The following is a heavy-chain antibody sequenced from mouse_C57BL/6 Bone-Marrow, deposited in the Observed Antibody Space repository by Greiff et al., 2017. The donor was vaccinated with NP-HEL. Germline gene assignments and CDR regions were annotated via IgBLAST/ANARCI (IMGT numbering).Heavy chain of an antibody. CDR2: IWSGGST. CDR3: AKNYYYGRDAMDY. J-gene: IGHJ4*01. CDR1: GFSLTSYG. V-gene: IGHV2-4*01. D-gene: IGHD1-1*01. Sequence: QVQLQQSGPGLVQPSQSLSITCTVSGFSLTSYGVHWVRQPPGKGLEWLGVIWSGGSTDYNAAFISRLSISKDNSKSQVFFKMNSLQADDTAVYYCAKNYYYGRDAMDYWGQGTSVTVSS.